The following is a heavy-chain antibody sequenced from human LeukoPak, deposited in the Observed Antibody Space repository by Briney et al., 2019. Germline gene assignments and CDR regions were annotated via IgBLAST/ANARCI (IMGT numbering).Heavy chain of an antibody. Sequence: SETLSLTCTVTGGSISSYYWKWIRQPPGKGLEWIGYIYNSGSTNYNPSLKSRVTFSVDTSKNQFSLKLTSVTAADTGVYYCAREGSWLDPWGQGTLVTVSS. CDR3: AREGSWLDP. CDR2: IYNSGST. J-gene: IGHJ5*02. CDR1: GGSISSYY. V-gene: IGHV4-59*01.